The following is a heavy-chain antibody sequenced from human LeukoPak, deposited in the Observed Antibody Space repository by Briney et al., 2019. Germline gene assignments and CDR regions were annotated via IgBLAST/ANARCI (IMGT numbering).Heavy chain of an antibody. D-gene: IGHD6-6*01. CDR2: INHSGST. Sequence: PSETLSLTCTVSGGSISSGGYYWSWIRQPPGKGLEWIGEINHSGSTNYNPSLKSRVTISVDTSKNQFSLKLSSVTAADTAVYYCARGIQQLVRINWFDPWGQGTLVTVSS. CDR1: GGSISSGGYY. J-gene: IGHJ5*02. V-gene: IGHV4-39*07. CDR3: ARGIQQLVRINWFDP.